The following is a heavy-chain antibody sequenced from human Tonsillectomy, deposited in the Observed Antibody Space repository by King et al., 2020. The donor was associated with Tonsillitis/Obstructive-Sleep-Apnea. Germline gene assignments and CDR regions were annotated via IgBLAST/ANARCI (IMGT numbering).Heavy chain of an antibody. J-gene: IGHJ3*02. CDR2: INPSGGST. D-gene: IGHD3-3*01. V-gene: IGHV1-46*01. CDR1: GYTFTSYY. CDR3: TRDINIRPGYYDFWSGYSSDAFDI. Sequence: VQLVESGAEVKKPGASVKVSCKASGYTFTSYYMHWVRQAPGQGLEWMGIINPSGGSTSYAQKFQGRVTMTRDTSTSTVYMELSSLRSEDTAVYYCTRDINIRPGYYDFWSGYSSDAFDIWGQGTMVTVSS.